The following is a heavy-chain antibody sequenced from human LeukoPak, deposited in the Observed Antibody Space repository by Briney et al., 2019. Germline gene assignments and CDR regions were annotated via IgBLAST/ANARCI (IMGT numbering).Heavy chain of an antibody. V-gene: IGHV3-11*01. CDR1: GIILSVNF. J-gene: IGHJ1*01. Sequence: GGSLSLSCAASGIILSVNFMSWIRQAPGKGLEWVAYISSTGNTILYADSVRGRFTISRDIAKNSLDLEMNSLTAEDTALYYCARRRFQGYFHHWGQGTLATVSS. CDR3: ARRRFQGYFHH. CDR2: ISSTGNTI. D-gene: IGHD3-16*01.